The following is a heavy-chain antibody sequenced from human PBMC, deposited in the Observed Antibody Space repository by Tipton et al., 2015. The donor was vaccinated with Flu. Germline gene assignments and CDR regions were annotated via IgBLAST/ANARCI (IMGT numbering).Heavy chain of an antibody. Sequence: AGLVKPSETLSLTCAVFGGSFSGYYGSWIRQPPGRGLEWIGEINHSGGTNYNPSLESRVTISVDTSKNQFSLKVSSVTAADTAVYFCASRTPPNYFYYYGMDVWGHGTTVTVSS. CDR2: INHSGGT. D-gene: IGHD2-2*01. J-gene: IGHJ6*02. CDR1: GGSFSGYY. V-gene: IGHV4-34*01. CDR3: ASRTPPNYFYYYGMDV.